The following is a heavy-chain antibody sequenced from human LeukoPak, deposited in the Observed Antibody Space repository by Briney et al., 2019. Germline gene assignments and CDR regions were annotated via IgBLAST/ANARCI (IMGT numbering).Heavy chain of an antibody. CDR1: GFTFSSYA. V-gene: IGHV3-23*01. CDR2: ISGSGGST. J-gene: IGHJ4*02. D-gene: IGHD3-10*01. Sequence: PGGSLRLSCAASGFTFSSYAMSWVRQAPGKGLEWVSAISGSGGSTYYADSAKGRFTISRDNSKSTLYLQMNSLRAEDTAVYYCAKVCEPLAMVQGVIFFDYWGQGTLVTVSS. CDR3: AKVCEPLAMVQGVIFFDY.